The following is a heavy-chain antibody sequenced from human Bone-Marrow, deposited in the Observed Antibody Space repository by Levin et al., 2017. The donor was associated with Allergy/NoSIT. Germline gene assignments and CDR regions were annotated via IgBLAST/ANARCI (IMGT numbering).Heavy chain of an antibody. CDR1: GFSFSNYG. CDR2: IWYDGSNE. D-gene: IGHD3-22*01. CDR3: ARDLGITYYRESSGYPIDY. V-gene: IGHV3-33*01. J-gene: IGHJ4*02. Sequence: PGGSLRLSCAASGFSFSNYGMHWVRQAPGNGLEWVAIIWYDGSNEYYADSVEGRFTISRDNSKNTLYLQMNSLRAEDTAVYYCARDLGITYYRESSGYPIDYWGQGTLVTVYS.